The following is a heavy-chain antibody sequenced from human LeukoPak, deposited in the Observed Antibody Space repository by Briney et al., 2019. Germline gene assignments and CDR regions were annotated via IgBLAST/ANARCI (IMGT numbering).Heavy chain of an antibody. D-gene: IGHD2-2*01. Sequence: ASVKVSCTASGGTFSSYAISWVRQAPGQGLEWMGWISAYNGNTNYAQKLQGRVTMTTDTSTSTAYMELRSLRSDDTAVYYCARDSSSYCSSTSCYSYYYYGMDVWGQGTTVTVSS. J-gene: IGHJ6*02. CDR1: GGTFSSYA. CDR2: ISAYNGNT. V-gene: IGHV1-18*01. CDR3: ARDSSSYCSSTSCYSYYYYGMDV.